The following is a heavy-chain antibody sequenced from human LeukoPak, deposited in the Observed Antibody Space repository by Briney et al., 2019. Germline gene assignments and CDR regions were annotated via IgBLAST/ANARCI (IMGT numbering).Heavy chain of an antibody. CDR3: AKGGDRPLNWFDH. V-gene: IGHV3-23*01. CDR2: ISGSGGST. J-gene: IGHJ5*02. D-gene: IGHD3-10*01. Sequence: GGSLRLSCAASGFTFSSYAVSWVRQAPGKGLEWVSAISGSGGSTYYADSVKGRFTISRDNSKNTLYLQMNSLRAEDTAVYYCAKGGDRPLNWFDHWGQGTLVTVSS. CDR1: GFTFSSYA.